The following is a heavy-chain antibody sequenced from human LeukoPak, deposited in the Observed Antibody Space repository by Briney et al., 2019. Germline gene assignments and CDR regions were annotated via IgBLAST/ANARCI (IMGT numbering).Heavy chain of an antibody. D-gene: IGHD3-16*02. CDR1: GYTFTSYD. V-gene: IGHV1-8*01. J-gene: IGHJ4*02. CDR2: MNPNSGNT. CDR3: ARVRVITFGGVIVPLGY. Sequence: ASVKVSCKASGYTFTSYDINWVRQATGQGLEWMGWMNPNSGNTGYAQKFQGRVTMTRNTSISTAYMELSSLRPEDTAVYYCARVRVITFGGVIVPLGYWGQGTLVTVSS.